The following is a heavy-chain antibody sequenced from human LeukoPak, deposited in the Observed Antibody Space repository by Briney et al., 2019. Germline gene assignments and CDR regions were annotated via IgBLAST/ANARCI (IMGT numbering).Heavy chain of an antibody. J-gene: IGHJ3*02. CDR2: ISGSGGST. CDR3: ARDGSAAGLDAFDI. V-gene: IGHV3-23*01. Sequence: PGGSLRLSCAASGFTFSSYAMSWVRQAPGKGLEWVSAISGSGGSTYYADSVKGRFTISRDNAKNSLYLQMNSLRAEDTAVYYCARDGSAAGLDAFDIWGQGTMVTVSS. D-gene: IGHD6-13*01. CDR1: GFTFSSYA.